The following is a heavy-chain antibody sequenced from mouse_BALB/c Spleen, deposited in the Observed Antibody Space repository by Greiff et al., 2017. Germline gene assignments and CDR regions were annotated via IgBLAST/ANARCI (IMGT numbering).Heavy chain of an antibody. J-gene: IGHJ2*01. Sequence: VQLKQSGPELVKPGASVKISCKASGYSFTGYYMHWVKQSHVKSLEWIGRINPYNGATSYNQNFKDKASLTVDKSSSTAYMELHSLTSEDSAVYYCARRWMGGLDYWGQGTTLTVSS. D-gene: IGHD1-1*02. CDR3: ARRWMGGLDY. CDR1: GYSFTGYY. V-gene: IGHV1-31*01. CDR2: INPYNGAT.